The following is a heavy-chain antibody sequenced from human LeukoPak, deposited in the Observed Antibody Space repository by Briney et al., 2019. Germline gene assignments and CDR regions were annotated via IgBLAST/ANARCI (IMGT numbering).Heavy chain of an antibody. V-gene: IGHV3-48*04. CDR3: ARRVYCSNTSCERYFDY. CDR2: ISSSRSTI. CDR1: GFTFRSYS. D-gene: IGHD2-2*01. Sequence: GGSLRLSCAASGFTFRSYSMNWVRQARAKGLEGVSYISSSRSTIYYADSVRGRFTISRDNAKNSLYLQMNGLRAEETAVYYCARRVYCSNTSCERYFDYWGQGTLVTVSS. J-gene: IGHJ4*02.